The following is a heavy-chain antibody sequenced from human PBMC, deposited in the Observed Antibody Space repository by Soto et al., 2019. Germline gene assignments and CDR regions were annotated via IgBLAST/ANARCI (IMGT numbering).Heavy chain of an antibody. J-gene: IGHJ4*02. CDR2: IYHSGST. CDR3: ASGRTYYDILTGLDY. CDR1: GGSVSSGSYY. V-gene: IGHV4-61*01. D-gene: IGHD3-9*01. Sequence: PSETLSLTCTVSGGSVSSGSYYWSWIRQPPGKGLEWIGYIYHSGSTNYNPSLKSRVTISVDRSKNQFSLKLSSVTAADTAVYYCASGRTYYDILTGLDYWGQGTLVTVSS.